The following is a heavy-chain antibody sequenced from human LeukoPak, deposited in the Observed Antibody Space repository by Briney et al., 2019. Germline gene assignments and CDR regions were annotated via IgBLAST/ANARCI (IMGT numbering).Heavy chain of an antibody. V-gene: IGHV3-23*01. Sequence: PGGSLRLSCAASGFTFSSYAMSWVRQAPGKGLEWVSAISGSGSSTYYADSVTGRFTISRDNSKSTLYLQMSSLRAVDTAIYYCAKDPSTFLTTGWYFDLWGRGTLVTVSS. CDR1: GFTFSSYA. CDR3: AKDPSTFLTTGWYFDL. D-gene: IGHD4-17*01. CDR2: ISGSGSST. J-gene: IGHJ2*01.